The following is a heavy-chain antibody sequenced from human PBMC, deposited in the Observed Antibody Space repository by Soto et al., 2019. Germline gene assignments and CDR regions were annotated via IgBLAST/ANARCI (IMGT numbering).Heavy chain of an antibody. V-gene: IGHV3-9*01. CDR3: VKDALTTVAYYVDY. J-gene: IGHJ4*02. CDR1: GFRFDDYG. CDR2: ISRDSRSI. Sequence: GGSLRLSCEVSGFRFDDYGMHWVRQAPGKGLEWIAGISRDSRSISYGASMKGRFTISRDNAKNSLYLQLNSLRADDTAFYYCVKDALTTVAYYVDYWGQGALVTVSS. D-gene: IGHD4-17*01.